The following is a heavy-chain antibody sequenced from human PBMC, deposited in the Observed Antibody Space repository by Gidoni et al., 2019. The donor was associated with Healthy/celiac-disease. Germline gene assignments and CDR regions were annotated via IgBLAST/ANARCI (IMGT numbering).Heavy chain of an antibody. V-gene: IGHV4-39*01. Sequence: QLRLQESGSGLVKPSETLSLTCTVSGGSISSSSYYWGWIRQPPGKGLEWIGIIYYSGSTSYNPSLKRRVTISVDTAKNQFSLKLSSVTVADTAVYYCARRGYSYGYFDYWGQGTLVTVSS. J-gene: IGHJ4*02. CDR2: IYYSGST. CDR3: ARRGYSYGYFDY. D-gene: IGHD5-18*01. CDR1: GGSISSSSYY.